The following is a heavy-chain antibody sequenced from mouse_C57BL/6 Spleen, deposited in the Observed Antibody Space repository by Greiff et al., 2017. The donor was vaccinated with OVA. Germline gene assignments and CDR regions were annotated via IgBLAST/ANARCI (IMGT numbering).Heavy chain of an antibody. D-gene: IGHD1-1*01. CDR3: AREITTVY. CDR2: IYPGSGST. J-gene: IGHJ2*01. CDR1: GYTFTSYW. V-gene: IGHV1-55*01. Sequence: QVQLKQSGAELVKPGASVKMSCKASGYTFTSYWITWVKQRPGQGLEWIGDIYPGSGSTNYNEKFKSKATLTVDTSSSTAYMQRSSLTSEDSAFYYCAREITTVYWGQGTTLTVSS.